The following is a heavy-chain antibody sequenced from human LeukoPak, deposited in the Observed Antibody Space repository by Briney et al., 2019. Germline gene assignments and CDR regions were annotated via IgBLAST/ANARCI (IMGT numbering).Heavy chain of an antibody. Sequence: GGSLRLSCVASGFTFSSYEMNWVRQAPGKGLEWLSYISASGSNIYYADSVKGRFTISRDNAKNSLYLQMNNLRDEDTAVYYCARGGSSCFDSWGQGTLVTVSS. CDR3: ARGGSSCFDS. CDR1: GFTFSSYE. V-gene: IGHV3-48*03. D-gene: IGHD6-13*01. CDR2: ISASGSNI. J-gene: IGHJ4*02.